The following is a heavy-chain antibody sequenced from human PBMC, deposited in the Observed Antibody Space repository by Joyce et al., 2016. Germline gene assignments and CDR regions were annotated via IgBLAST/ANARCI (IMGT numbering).Heavy chain of an antibody. J-gene: IGHJ4*02. Sequence: EVQLVESGGGLVKPGGSLRLSCAASGFTFSSYSMNWVRQAPGKGLEWVSSISSSSRYIYYADSVKGRFTISRDNAKNSLYLQMNSLRAEDTAVYYCARATPYYDILTGWAPSDYFDYWGQGTLVTVSS. CDR1: GFTFSSYS. CDR3: ARATPYYDILTGWAPSDYFDY. CDR2: ISSSSRYI. V-gene: IGHV3-21*01. D-gene: IGHD3-9*01.